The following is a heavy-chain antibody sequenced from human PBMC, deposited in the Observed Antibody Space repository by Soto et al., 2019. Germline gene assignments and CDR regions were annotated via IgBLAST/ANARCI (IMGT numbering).Heavy chain of an antibody. V-gene: IGHV3-48*03. J-gene: IGHJ4*02. CDR1: GFTFSSSE. Sequence: EVQLVESGGGLVQPGGSLRLSCAVSGFTFSSSEMYWVRQAPGKGLEWISYIHPSGQPIFYADSVKGRFTISRDNANNSLFLQMNSLRAEDTAVYYCARTIAAAGTELDYWGQGTLVTVSS. CDR3: ARTIAAAGTELDY. D-gene: IGHD6-13*01. CDR2: IHPSGQPI.